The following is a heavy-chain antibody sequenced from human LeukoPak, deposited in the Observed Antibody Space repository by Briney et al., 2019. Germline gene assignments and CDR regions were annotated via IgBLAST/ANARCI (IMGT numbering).Heavy chain of an antibody. CDR2: IRYDGSNK. CDR3: AKDSRTMIGYMDV. CDR1: GFTFSSYG. J-gene: IGHJ6*03. D-gene: IGHD3-10*02. V-gene: IGHV3-30*02. Sequence: PGGSLRLSCAASGFTFSSYGMHWVRQAPGKGLEWVAFIRYDGSNKYYADSVKGRLTISRDNSKNTLYLQMNSLRAEDTAVYYCAKDSRTMIGYMDVWGKGTTVTVSS.